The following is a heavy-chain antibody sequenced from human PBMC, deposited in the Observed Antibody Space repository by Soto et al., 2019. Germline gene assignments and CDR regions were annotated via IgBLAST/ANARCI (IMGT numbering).Heavy chain of an antibody. Sequence: GGSLRLSCATSGFTFSSYWMNWVRQAPGKGLEWVANINQDGSERHYADSVKGRFTISRDNAKNSVYLQVNSLRVEDTAVYYCARESRFLEWLSLNWFDPWGQGTLVTVSS. V-gene: IGHV3-7*01. CDR2: INQDGSER. J-gene: IGHJ5*02. CDR3: ARESRFLEWLSLNWFDP. D-gene: IGHD3-3*01. CDR1: GFTFSSYW.